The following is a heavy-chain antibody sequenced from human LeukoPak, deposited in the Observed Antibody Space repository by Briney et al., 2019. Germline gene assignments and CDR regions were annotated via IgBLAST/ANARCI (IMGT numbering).Heavy chain of an antibody. J-gene: IGHJ5*02. D-gene: IGHD4-23*01. CDR3: ARGSHGGWFDP. V-gene: IGHV4-34*01. CDR2: INHSGST. Sequence: SETLSLTCAVYGGSFSGYYWSRIRQPPGKALEWIGEINHSGSTNYNPSLKSRVTISVDTSKNQFSLKLSSVTAADTAVYYCARGSHGGWFDPWGQGTLVTVSS. CDR1: GGSFSGYY.